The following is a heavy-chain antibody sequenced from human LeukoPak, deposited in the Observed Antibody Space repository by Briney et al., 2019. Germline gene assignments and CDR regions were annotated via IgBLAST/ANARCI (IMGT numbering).Heavy chain of an antibody. Sequence: GGSLRLSCATSGFNFGGHYMSWVRQAPGKGPEWISYISGNGRDIAYADSVKGRFTISRDNAKNLLHLQMNSLRVEDTAVYYCAKDLLSKGLFDYWGQGTLVTVSS. CDR3: AKDLLSKGLFDY. D-gene: IGHD2-2*01. J-gene: IGHJ4*02. CDR1: GFNFGGHY. CDR2: ISGNGRDI. V-gene: IGHV3-11*01.